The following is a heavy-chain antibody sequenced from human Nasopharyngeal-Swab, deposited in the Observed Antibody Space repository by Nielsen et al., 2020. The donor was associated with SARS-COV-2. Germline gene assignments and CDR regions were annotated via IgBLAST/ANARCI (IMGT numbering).Heavy chain of an antibody. V-gene: IGHV3-49*04. CDR2: IRSKAYGGTT. CDR3: TRAEFQLRPDAFDI. D-gene: IGHD1-26*01. Sequence: GESLKISCTASGFTFGDYAMSWVRQAPGKGLEWVGFIRSKAYGGTTEYAASVEGRFTISRDDSKSIAYLQMNSLKTEDTAVYYCTRAEFQLRPDAFDIWGQGTMVTVSS. J-gene: IGHJ3*02. CDR1: GFTFGDYA.